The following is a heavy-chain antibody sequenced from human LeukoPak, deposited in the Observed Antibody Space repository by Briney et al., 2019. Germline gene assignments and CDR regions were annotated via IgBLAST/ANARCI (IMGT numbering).Heavy chain of an antibody. CDR3: ARHSAGYTTFFDY. CDR1: GFTLSYYR. CDR2: IMQDGSEK. D-gene: IGHD5-24*01. Sequence: PGGSLRLSCAASGFTLSYYRMTWVRRAPGKGLEWVANIMQDGSEKYYVDSVKGRFTISRDNAKNSLYLQMNSLRAEDTAVYYCARHSAGYTTFFDYWGQGTLVTVSS. J-gene: IGHJ4*02. V-gene: IGHV3-7*04.